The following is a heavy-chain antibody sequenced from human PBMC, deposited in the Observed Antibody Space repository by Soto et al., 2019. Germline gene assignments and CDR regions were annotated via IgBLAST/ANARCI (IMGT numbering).Heavy chain of an antibody. J-gene: IGHJ4*02. D-gene: IGHD3-10*01. Sequence: GGSLRLSCSASGLTFSNYAMHWVRQAPGKGLEYVSSLSRNGGSTYYADSVKGRFTIYRDNSRKTLFLQMSSLRAEDTAVYYCVKGPYGDGTHYFEXWGQGTLFTVSX. CDR1: GLTFSNYA. CDR2: LSRNGGST. V-gene: IGHV3-64D*06. CDR3: VKGPYGDGTHYFEX.